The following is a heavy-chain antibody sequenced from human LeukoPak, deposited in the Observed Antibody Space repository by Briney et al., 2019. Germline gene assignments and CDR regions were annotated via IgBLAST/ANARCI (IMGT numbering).Heavy chain of an antibody. J-gene: IGHJ6*03. CDR1: GFTFSSYS. Sequence: PGGSLRLSCAASGFTFSSYSMNWVRQAPGKGLEWVSSISSSSSYIYYADSVKGRFTISRDNAKNSLYLQMNSLRAEDTAVYYCAKGRTDIVVVPAAMRYYYMDVWGKGTTVTISS. D-gene: IGHD2-2*01. CDR2: ISSSSSYI. CDR3: AKGRTDIVVVPAAMRYYYMDV. V-gene: IGHV3-21*01.